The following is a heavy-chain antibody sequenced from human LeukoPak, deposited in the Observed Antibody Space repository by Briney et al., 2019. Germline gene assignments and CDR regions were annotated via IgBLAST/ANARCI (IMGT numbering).Heavy chain of an antibody. CDR3: ATFLRLGELSLYVPYYYYYMDV. Sequence: GASVKVSCKASGGTFSSYAISWVRQAPGQGLEWMGGIIPIFGTANYAQKFQGRVTITADKSTSTAYMELNSLRSEDTAVYYCATFLRLGELSLYVPYYYYYMDVWGKGTTVTVSS. V-gene: IGHV1-69*06. CDR1: GGTFSSYA. CDR2: IIPIFGTA. D-gene: IGHD3-16*02. J-gene: IGHJ6*03.